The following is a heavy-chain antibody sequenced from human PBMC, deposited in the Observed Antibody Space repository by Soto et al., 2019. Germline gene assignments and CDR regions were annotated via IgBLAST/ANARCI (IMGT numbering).Heavy chain of an antibody. CDR2: IDPKNGGR. CDR1: GYSISAYY. Sequence: QVQLVQSGTEVKKPGASVKVSCQASGYSISAYYIHWVRQAPGQGLEWMGWIDPKNGGRVSAQKFQGRLTMTRDTSISTVDMDLSGLTSDDTALYYCGRDDYGIFPYWGQGSLVTVSS. CDR3: GRDDYGIFPY. D-gene: IGHD3-10*01. J-gene: IGHJ4*02. V-gene: IGHV1-2*02.